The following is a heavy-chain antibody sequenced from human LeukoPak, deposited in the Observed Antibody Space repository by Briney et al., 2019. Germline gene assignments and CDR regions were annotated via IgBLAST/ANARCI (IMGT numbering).Heavy chain of an antibody. CDR1: GSRFTSYW. V-gene: IGHV5-51*01. J-gene: IGHJ4*02. D-gene: IGHD3-10*01. Sequence: LKISSKGSGSRFTSYWIGWVRQLPGKGLEWRGIIYPGDSDTRYSPSSQGQVTISADKSISTAYLQWSSLKASDTAMYYCARCEGSYYYGSGSYSGPNFDYWGQGTLVTVSS. CDR2: IYPGDSDT. CDR3: ARCEGSYYYGSGSYSGPNFDY.